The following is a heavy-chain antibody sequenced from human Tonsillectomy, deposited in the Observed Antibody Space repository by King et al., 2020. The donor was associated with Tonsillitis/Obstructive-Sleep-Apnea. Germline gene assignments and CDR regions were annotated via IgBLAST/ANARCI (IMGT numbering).Heavy chain of an antibody. Sequence: VQLVESGGGLVQPGGSLKLSCAASGFTFSGSAMHWVRQASGKGLEWVGRIRSKANSYATAYAASVKGRFTISRDDSQNTAYMQMNSLKTEDTAVYYCIRHGGECSSTSCFYDYWGQGTLVTVSS. V-gene: IGHV3-73*01. CDR1: GFTFSGSA. CDR3: IRHGGECSSTSCFYDY. CDR2: IRSKANSYAT. D-gene: IGHD2-2*01. J-gene: IGHJ4*02.